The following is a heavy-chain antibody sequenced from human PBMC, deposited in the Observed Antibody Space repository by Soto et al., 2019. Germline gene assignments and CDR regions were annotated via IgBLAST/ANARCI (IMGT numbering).Heavy chain of an antibody. J-gene: IGHJ4*02. CDR3: PRGGSSSGSNFDY. V-gene: IGHV1-69*05. CDR2: IIPIFGTA. D-gene: IGHD6-6*01. CDR1: GGTFSSYA. Sequence: QVQLVQSGAEVKKPGSSVKVSCKASGGTFSSYAISWVRQAPGQGLEWMGGIIPIFGTANYAQKFQGRVTITPPESTSTAYMDLSTLSSEYTAVYYCPRGGSSSGSNFDYWGQGTLVTVSS.